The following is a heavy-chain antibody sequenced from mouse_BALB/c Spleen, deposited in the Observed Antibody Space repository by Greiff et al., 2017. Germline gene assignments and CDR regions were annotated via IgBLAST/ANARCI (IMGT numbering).Heavy chain of an antibody. CDR2: ISNGGGST. D-gene: IGHD2-3*01. V-gene: IGHV5-12-2*01. J-gene: IGHJ4*01. Sequence: EVKLMESGGGLVQPGGSLKLSCAASGFTFSSYTMSWVRQTPEKRLEWVAYISNGGGSTYYPDTVKGRFTISRDNAKNTLYLQMSSLKSEDTAMYYCARGGYYMDYWGQGTSVTVSS. CDR1: GFTFSSYT. CDR3: ARGGYYMDY.